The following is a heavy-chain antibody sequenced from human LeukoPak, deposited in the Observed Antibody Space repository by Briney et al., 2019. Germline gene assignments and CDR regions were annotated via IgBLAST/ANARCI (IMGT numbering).Heavy chain of an antibody. V-gene: IGHV3-48*01. CDR2: ISTGSSTI. CDR3: AKGGSPSCYSSSGY. J-gene: IGHJ4*02. D-gene: IGHD2-2*01. CDR1: GFTFSTYS. Sequence: GGSLRLSCAASGFTFSTYSMNWVRQAPGKGLEWVSFISTGSSTIYYADSVKGRFTISRDNSKNTLYLQMNSLRGEDTAVYYCAKGGSPSCYSSSGYWGQGTLVTVSS.